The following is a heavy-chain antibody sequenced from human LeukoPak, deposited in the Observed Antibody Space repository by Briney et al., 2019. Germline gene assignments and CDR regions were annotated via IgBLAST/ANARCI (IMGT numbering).Heavy chain of an antibody. J-gene: IGHJ4*02. CDR2: VDPSDSYT. CDR3: ARDSQIAVAANY. CDR1: GYSFTSYC. Sequence: GESLKISCKGSGYSFTSYCISWVRQMPGKGLEWMGRVDPSDSYTNYSPSFQGHVTISADKSISTAYLQWSSLKASDTAMYYCARDSQIAVAANYWGQGTLVTVSS. D-gene: IGHD6-19*01. V-gene: IGHV5-10-1*01.